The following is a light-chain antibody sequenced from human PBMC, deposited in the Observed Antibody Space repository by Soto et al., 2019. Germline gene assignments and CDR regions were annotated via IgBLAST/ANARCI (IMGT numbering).Light chain of an antibody. CDR2: GSS. CDR3: LQDYIYPRA. V-gene: IGKV1-6*01. Sequence: IQMTQSPSSLSAYVGDRVTITCRASQAIRNDLAWYQQKPGRAPKRLIYGSSSLQSGVPSRFSGSGYGTDFTLTISSLQPEDIATYFCLQDYIYPRAFGQGTKLEIK. J-gene: IGKJ2*01. CDR1: QAIRND.